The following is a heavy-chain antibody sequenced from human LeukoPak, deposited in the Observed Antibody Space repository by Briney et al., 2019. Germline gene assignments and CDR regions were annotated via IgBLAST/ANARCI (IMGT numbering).Heavy chain of an antibody. V-gene: IGHV4-59*01. CDR1: GGSISSYY. CDR2: IYYSGST. Sequence: SETLSLTCTVSGGSISSYYWSWIRQPPGKGLGWIGYIYYSGSTNYNPSLKSRVTISVDTSKNQFSLKLSSVTAADTAVYYCARYGDTEAFDYWGQGTLVTVSS. J-gene: IGHJ4*02. D-gene: IGHD4-17*01. CDR3: ARYGDTEAFDY.